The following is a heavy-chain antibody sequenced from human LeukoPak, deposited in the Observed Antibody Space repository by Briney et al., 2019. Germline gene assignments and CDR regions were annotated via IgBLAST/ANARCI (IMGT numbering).Heavy chain of an antibody. V-gene: IGHV1-69*05. J-gene: IGHJ4*02. D-gene: IGHD3-22*01. CDR2: IIPIFGTA. Sequence: SVKVSCKASGGTFSSYAISWVRQAPGQGLEWMGRIIPIFGTANYAQKFQGRVTITTDESTSTAYMELSSLRSEDTAVYYCARDRFPYYYDSSGYYYFDYWGQGTLVTVSS. CDR3: ARDRFPYYYDSSGYYYFDY. CDR1: GGTFSSYA.